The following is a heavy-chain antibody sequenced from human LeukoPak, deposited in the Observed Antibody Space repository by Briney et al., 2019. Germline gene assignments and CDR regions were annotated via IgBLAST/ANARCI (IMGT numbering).Heavy chain of an antibody. CDR1: GFTFSSYG. CDR2: IRYDGSNK. V-gene: IGHV3-30*02. Sequence: PGESLRLSCAASGFTFSSYGMHWVRQAPGKGLEWVAFIRYDGSNKYYADSVKGRFTISRDNSKNALYLQMNSLRAEDTAVYYCAQDRSSSFIAAAGGFYGMDVWGQGTSVTVSS. CDR3: AQDRSSSFIAAAGGFYGMDV. D-gene: IGHD6-13*01. J-gene: IGHJ6*02.